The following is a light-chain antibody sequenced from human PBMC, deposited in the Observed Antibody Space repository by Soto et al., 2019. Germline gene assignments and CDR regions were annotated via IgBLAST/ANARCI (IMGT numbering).Light chain of an antibody. V-gene: IGLV2-14*01. CDR1: MRDVGAYNL. CDR3: SAYTARSTLV. Sequence: QSALTQPASVSGSAGQSITISCSGTMRDVGAYNLVSWYQQHPGTAPKLIIYEVRNRPSGISSRFSGSRSGNTASLTISGLQHEDEGDYYGSAYTARSTLVFGGGTKLTVL. CDR2: EVR. J-gene: IGLJ3*02.